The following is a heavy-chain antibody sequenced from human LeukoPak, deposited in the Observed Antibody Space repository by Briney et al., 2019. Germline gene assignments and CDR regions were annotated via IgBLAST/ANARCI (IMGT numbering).Heavy chain of an antibody. V-gene: IGHV1-69*04. CDR1: GGTFSSYA. J-gene: IGHJ4*02. CDR2: IIPILGIA. CDR3: ARDNGDYSDDY. Sequence: ASVKVSCKASGGTFSSYAISWVRQAPGQGLEWMGRIIPILGIANYAQKFQGRVTITADKSTSTAYMELSSLRSEDTAVYYCARDNGDYSDDYWGQGTLVTVSS. D-gene: IGHD4-17*01.